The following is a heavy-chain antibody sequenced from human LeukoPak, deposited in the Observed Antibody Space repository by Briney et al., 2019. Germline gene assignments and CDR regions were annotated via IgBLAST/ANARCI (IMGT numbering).Heavy chain of an antibody. CDR1: GGSISSGNYF. CDR3: ERNQLSGWFDP. V-gene: IGHV4-61*02. Sequence: SQTLSLTCTVSGGSISSGNYFWSWIRQPAGKGLEWVGRIYTSGSTNYSPSFKSRVTISIDTSKNQFSLKLSSVTAADTAVYYCERNQLSGWFDPWGQGTLVTVSS. J-gene: IGHJ5*02. CDR2: IYTSGST. D-gene: IGHD3-10*01.